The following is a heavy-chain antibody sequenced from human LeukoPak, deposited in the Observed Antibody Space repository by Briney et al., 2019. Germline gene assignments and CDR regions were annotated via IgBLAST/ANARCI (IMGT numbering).Heavy chain of an antibody. CDR2: IYYSGST. CDR3: PRHDKSSGWFYDY. CDR1: GGSISNYY. D-gene: IGHD6-19*01. V-gene: IGHV4-59*08. J-gene: IGHJ4*02. Sequence: PSETLSLTCTVSGGSISNYYWSWIRQPPGKGLEWIGYIYYSGSTNYNPSLKSRVTISVDTSKNQFSLNLSSVTAADTAVYYCPRHDKSSGWFYDYWGQGTLVTVSS.